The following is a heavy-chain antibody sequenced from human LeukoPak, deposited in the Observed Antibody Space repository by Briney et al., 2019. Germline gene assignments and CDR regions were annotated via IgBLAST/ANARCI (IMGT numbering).Heavy chain of an antibody. D-gene: IGHD6-6*01. Sequence: PSETLSLTCAVYVGSFSGYYWSWIRQPPGKGLEWIGEINHSGNTNYNPSLKSRVTISVDTFKNQFSLKLSSVIAADTAVYYCARRAEYSSPFYYYYYMDVWGKGTTVTVSS. J-gene: IGHJ6*03. CDR1: VGSFSGYY. V-gene: IGHV4-34*01. CDR2: INHSGNT. CDR3: ARRAEYSSPFYYYYYMDV.